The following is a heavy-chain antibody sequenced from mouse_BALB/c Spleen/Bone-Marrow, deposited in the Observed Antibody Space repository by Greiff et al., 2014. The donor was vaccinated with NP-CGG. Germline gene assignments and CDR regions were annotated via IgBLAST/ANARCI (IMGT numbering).Heavy chain of an antibody. CDR2: ISSGSSTI. D-gene: IGHD4-1*01. CDR3: TRGGNWDDFDY. V-gene: IGHV5-17*02. J-gene: IGHJ2*01. CDR1: GFTFSSFG. Sequence: EVQLVESGGGLVQPGGSRKLSCAASGFTFSSFGMHWVRQAPEKGLEWVAYISSGSSTIFYADTVKGRFTVSRDNPKNTLFLQMTSIRSEDTAMYYCTRGGNWDDFDYWGQGTTLTVSS.